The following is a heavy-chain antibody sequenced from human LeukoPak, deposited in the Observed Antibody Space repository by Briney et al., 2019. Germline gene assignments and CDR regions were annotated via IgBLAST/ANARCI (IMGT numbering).Heavy chain of an antibody. J-gene: IGHJ4*02. V-gene: IGHV3-53*01. Sequence: GGSLRLSCAASGFTVSSNYMSWVRQAPGKGLEWVSALYSGGNTYYTDSVKGRFTISRDNSKNTLYLQMNSLRGEDTAVYYCARVSGFRVYWGQGTLVTVS. CDR3: ARVSGFRVY. CDR1: GFTVSSNY. D-gene: IGHD3-3*01. CDR2: LYSGGNT.